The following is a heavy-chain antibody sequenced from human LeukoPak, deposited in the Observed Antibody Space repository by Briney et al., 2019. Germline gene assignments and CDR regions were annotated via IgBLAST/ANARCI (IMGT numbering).Heavy chain of an antibody. Sequence: GASVKVSCKASGYTFTSYGISWVRQAPGQGLEWMGWISAYNGNTNYAQKLQGRVTMTTDTSTSTAYMELRSLRSDDTAVYYCASERDLITSGKKEGLDYWGQGTLVTVCS. V-gene: IGHV1-18*01. CDR2: ISAYNGNT. J-gene: IGHJ4*02. CDR3: ASERDLITSGKKEGLDY. CDR1: GYTFTSYG. D-gene: IGHD3-16*01.